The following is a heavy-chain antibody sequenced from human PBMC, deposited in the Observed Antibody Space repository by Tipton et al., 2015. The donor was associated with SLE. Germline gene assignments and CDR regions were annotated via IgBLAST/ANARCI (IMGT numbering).Heavy chain of an antibody. J-gene: IGHJ5*02. V-gene: IGHV4-61*02. Sequence: LRLSRTVSGGSISSGSYYWSWIRQPAGKGLEWIGRIYTSGSTNYNPSLKSRVTISVDTSKNQFSLKLSSVTAADTAVYYCARTWVVVPALFDPWGQGTLVTVSS. CDR2: IYTSGST. D-gene: IGHD2-2*01. CDR3: ARTWVVVPALFDP. CDR1: GGSISSGSYY.